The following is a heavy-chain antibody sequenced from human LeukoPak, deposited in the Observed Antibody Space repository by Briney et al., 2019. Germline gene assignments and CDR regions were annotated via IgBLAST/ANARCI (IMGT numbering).Heavy chain of an antibody. CDR1: GGSFSGYY. CDR3: ARGEMATKPLDY. V-gene: IGHV4-34*01. D-gene: IGHD5-24*01. J-gene: IGHJ4*02. CDR2: INHSGST. Sequence: SSETLSLTCAVYGGSFSGYYWSWIRQPPGKGLEWIGEINHSGSTNYNPSLKSRVTISVDTSKNQFSLKLSSVTAADTAVYYCARGEMATKPLDYWGQGTLVTVSS.